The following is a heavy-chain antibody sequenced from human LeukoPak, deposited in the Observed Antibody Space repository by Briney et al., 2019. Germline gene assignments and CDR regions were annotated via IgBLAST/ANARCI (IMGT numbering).Heavy chain of an antibody. CDR1: GFTFSSYG. CDR3: AKGVKVPLLRYFSYYMDV. D-gene: IGHD3-9*01. Sequence: GGTLRLSCAASGFTFSSYGMSWVRQAPGKGLEWVSAIRSSGGNTYYADSVKGRFTISRDNSKNTLYLQMNSLRAEDTAVYYCAKGVKVPLLRYFSYYMDVWGKGTTVTISS. CDR2: IRSSGGNT. J-gene: IGHJ6*03. V-gene: IGHV3-23*01.